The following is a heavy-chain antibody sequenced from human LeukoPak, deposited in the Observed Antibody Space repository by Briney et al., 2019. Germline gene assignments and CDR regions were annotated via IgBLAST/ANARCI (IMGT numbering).Heavy chain of an antibody. Sequence: PSETLSLTCTVSGGSISSGDYYWSWIRQPPGKGLEWIGYIYYSGNTYYNPSLKSRVTISVDTSKNQFSLKLSSVTAADTAVYYCASEIIGSSSELDYWGQGTLVTVSS. CDR3: ASEIIGSSSELDY. J-gene: IGHJ4*02. V-gene: IGHV4-30-4*01. D-gene: IGHD6-6*01. CDR2: IYYSGNT. CDR1: GGSISSGDYY.